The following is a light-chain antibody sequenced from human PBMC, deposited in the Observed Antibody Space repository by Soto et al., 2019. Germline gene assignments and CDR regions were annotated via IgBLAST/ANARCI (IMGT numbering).Light chain of an antibody. V-gene: IGKV3-15*01. CDR1: QNIRSN. CDR3: QQYYNWPPFT. CDR2: ETS. Sequence: EIVMTQSPGTLSVSPGERATLSCRASQNIRSNLAWYQQKPGLAPRLLIYETSIRAPGIPARFSGSGSGTEFTLTISSLQSEDFAFYHCQQYYNWPPFTFGPGTKVDIK. J-gene: IGKJ3*01.